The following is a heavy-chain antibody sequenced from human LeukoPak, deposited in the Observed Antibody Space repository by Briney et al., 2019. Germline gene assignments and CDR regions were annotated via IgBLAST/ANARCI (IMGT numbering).Heavy chain of an antibody. V-gene: IGHV4-59*08. CDR2: IYYSGST. CDR1: GGSISSYY. J-gene: IGHJ4*02. Sequence: SETLSLTCTVSGGSISSYYWNWIRQPPGKGLEWIGYIYYSGSTNYNPSLKSRVTISVDTSKNQFSLRLSSVTAADTAVYYCARHFLWFGELMAFDYWGQGTLVTVSS. CDR3: ARHFLWFGELMAFDY. D-gene: IGHD3-10*01.